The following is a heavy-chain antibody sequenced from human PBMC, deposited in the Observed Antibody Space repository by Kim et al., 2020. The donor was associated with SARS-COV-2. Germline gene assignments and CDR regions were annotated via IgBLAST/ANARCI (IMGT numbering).Heavy chain of an antibody. Sequence: ASVKVSCKASGYTFTSYGISWVRQAPGQGLEWMGWISAYNGNTNYAQKLQGRVTMTTDTSTSTAYMELRSLRSDDTAVYYCARETPKLLWFGELSPYISDPSFDYWGQGTLVTVSS. CDR2: ISAYNGNT. D-gene: IGHD3-10*01. V-gene: IGHV1-18*01. CDR1: GYTFTSYG. J-gene: IGHJ4*02. CDR3: ARETPKLLWFGELSPYISDPSFDY.